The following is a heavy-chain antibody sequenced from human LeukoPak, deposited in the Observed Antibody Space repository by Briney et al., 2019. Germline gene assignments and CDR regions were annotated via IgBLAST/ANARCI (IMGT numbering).Heavy chain of an antibody. CDR2: ISTYNDNT. J-gene: IGHJ4*02. CDR1: GYTFNNYG. D-gene: IGHD1-26*01. CDR3: ARVVFEVGFQFDF. V-gene: IGHV1-18*01. Sequence: ASVKLSCKASGYTFNNYGINWVRQAPGQGLEWMGWISTYNDNTNYAQKLQGRVTMTTDTSTSTAYMELRSLTSDDTAVYYCARVVFEVGFQFDFWGQGTLVTVSS.